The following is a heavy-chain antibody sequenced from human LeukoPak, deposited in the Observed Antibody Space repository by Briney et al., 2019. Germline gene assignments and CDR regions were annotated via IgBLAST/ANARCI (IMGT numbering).Heavy chain of an antibody. CDR2: INWNGGGT. V-gene: IGHV3-20*04. CDR3: ARDVNYYDSSGYYSSFDY. D-gene: IGHD3-22*01. Sequence: GGSLRLSCAASGFTFDDYVMSWVRQAPGKGLEWVSGINWNGGGTSYADSVKGRFTISRDNAKNSLSLQMDSLRAEDTALYYCARDVNYYDSSGYYSSFDYWGQGTLVTVSS. J-gene: IGHJ4*02. CDR1: GFTFDDYV.